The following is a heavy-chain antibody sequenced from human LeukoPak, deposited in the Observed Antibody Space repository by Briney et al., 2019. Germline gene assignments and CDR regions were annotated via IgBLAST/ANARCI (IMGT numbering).Heavy chain of an antibody. J-gene: IGHJ4*02. CDR2: IYSGGST. Sequence: GESLRLSCAASGFTVSSNYMSWVRQAPGKGLEWVSVIYSGGSTYYADSVKGRFTISRDNSKNTLYLQMNSLRAEDTAVYYCARGIAASYFDYWGQGTLVTVSS. CDR1: GFTVSSNY. V-gene: IGHV3-66*02. D-gene: IGHD6-13*01. CDR3: ARGIAASYFDY.